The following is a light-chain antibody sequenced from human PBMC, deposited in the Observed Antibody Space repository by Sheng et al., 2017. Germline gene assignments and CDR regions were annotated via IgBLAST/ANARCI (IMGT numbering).Light chain of an antibody. CDR1: QSVSSS. J-gene: IGKJ2*03. V-gene: IGKV3-15*01. Sequence: EIVMTQSPATLSVSPGERATLSCRASQSVSSSLAWYQQKPGQPPRLLIYGASTRATAFPARFSGSGSGTEFTLTISSLQSEDFAVYYCQQYNNWPPYSFGQGTKLEIK. CDR2: GAS. CDR3: QQYNNWPPYS.